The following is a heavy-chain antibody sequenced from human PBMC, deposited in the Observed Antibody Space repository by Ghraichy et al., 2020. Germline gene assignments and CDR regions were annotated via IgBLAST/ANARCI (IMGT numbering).Heavy chain of an antibody. CDR1: GFMFDDYT. CDR3: ARDSVPALIPYGVAV. J-gene: IGHJ6*02. CDR2: ISAGSGVI. D-gene: IGHD2-2*02. Sequence: GGSLRLSCVASGFMFDDYTMNWVRQAPGKGLEWVASISAGSGVIYYAHSVRGRFTPSRDNAKNSLYLQMNDLGVEDTAVYYCARDSVPALIPYGVAVWGQGTKGIVS. V-gene: IGHV3-21*01.